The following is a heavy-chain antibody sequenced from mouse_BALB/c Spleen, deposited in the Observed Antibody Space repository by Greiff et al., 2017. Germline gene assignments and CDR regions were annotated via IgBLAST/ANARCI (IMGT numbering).Heavy chain of an antibody. CDR3: ARERTEAWFAY. Sequence: EVMLVESGGGLVKPGGSLKLSCAASGFTFSDYYMYWVRQTPEKRLEWVATISDGGSYTYYPDSVKGRFTISRDNAKNNLYLQMSSLKSEDTAMYYCARERTEAWFAYWGQGTLVTVSA. CDR2: ISDGGSYT. J-gene: IGHJ3*01. CDR1: GFTFSDYY. V-gene: IGHV5-4*02.